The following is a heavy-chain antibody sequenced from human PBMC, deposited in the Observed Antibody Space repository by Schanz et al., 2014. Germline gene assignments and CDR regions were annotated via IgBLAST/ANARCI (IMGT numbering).Heavy chain of an antibody. CDR1: GFTFSSYD. J-gene: IGHJ3*02. V-gene: IGHV3-23*04. CDR2: ISGSGGST. Sequence: EVQLVESGGGVVQPGRSLRLSCAASGFTFSSYDVFWVRQAPGKGLEWVSAISGSGGSTYYADSVKGRFTISRDNSKNTLYLQMNSLRAEDTAVYYCAKGRFGELSAFDIWGQGTTVTVSS. D-gene: IGHD3-10*01. CDR3: AKGRFGELSAFDI.